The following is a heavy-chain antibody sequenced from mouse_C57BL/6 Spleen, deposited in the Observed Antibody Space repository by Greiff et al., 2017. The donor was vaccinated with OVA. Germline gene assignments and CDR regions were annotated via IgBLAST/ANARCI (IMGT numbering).Heavy chain of an antibody. CDR3: ARPSYDYDWYFDV. D-gene: IGHD2-4*01. V-gene: IGHV5-17*01. CDR1: GFTFSDYG. J-gene: IGHJ1*03. Sequence: VQLKESGGGLVKPGGSLKLSCAASGFTFSDYGMHWVRQAPEKGLEWVAYISSGSSTIYYADTVKGRFTISRDNAKNTLFLQMTSLRSEDTAMYYCARPSYDYDWYFDVWGTGTTVTVSS. CDR2: ISSGSSTI.